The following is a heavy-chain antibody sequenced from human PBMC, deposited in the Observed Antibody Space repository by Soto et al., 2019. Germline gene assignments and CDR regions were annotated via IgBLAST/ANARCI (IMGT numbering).Heavy chain of an antibody. Sequence: QVQLQESGPGLVKPSETLSLTCTVSGDSVTSGSIYWSWIRQPPGKGLEWIGYVHYTGSTNYNPSLKSRVAISVDTSKNHCSLTLSCVTAADTAVYYCARDRGNFGVVLADFYQYGMDVWGQGTTVTVSS. J-gene: IGHJ6*02. CDR1: GDSVTSGSIY. D-gene: IGHD3-3*01. V-gene: IGHV4-61*03. CDR3: ARDRGNFGVVLADFYQYGMDV. CDR2: VHYTGST.